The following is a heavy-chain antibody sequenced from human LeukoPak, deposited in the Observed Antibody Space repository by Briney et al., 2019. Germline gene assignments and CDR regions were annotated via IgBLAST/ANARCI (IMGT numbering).Heavy chain of an antibody. CDR3: AKDLGRWCGGDCAPSDY. Sequence: SVKVSCKASGGTFSSYAISWVRQAPGQGLEWMGGIIPIFGTANYAQKFQGRVTITTDESTSTAYMELSSLRSEDTAVYYCAKDLGRWCGGDCAPSDYWGRGTLVTVSS. D-gene: IGHD2-21*01. J-gene: IGHJ4*02. V-gene: IGHV1-69*05. CDR1: GGTFSSYA. CDR2: IIPIFGTA.